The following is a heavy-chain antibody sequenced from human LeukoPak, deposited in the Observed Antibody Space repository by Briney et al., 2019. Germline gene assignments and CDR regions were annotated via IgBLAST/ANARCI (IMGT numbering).Heavy chain of an antibody. V-gene: IGHV3-23*01. J-gene: IGHJ3*02. Sequence: PGGSLRLSCAASGFTFSSYAMSWVRQAPGKGLEWVSAISGSGGSTCYADSVKGRFTISRDNSKSTLYLQMNSLRAEDTAVYYCAKDQNSGDAFDIWGQGTMVTVSS. CDR3: AKDQNSGDAFDI. D-gene: IGHD1-26*01. CDR2: ISGSGGST. CDR1: GFTFSSYA.